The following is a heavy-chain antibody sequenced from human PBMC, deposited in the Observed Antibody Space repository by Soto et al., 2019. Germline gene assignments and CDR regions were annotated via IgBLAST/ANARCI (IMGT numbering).Heavy chain of an antibody. CDR1: GYTFTGYY. CDR3: ARKGSSSWYVDY. J-gene: IGHJ4*02. D-gene: IGHD6-13*01. Sequence: ASVKVSCKASGYTFTGYYMHWVRQAPGQGLEWMGWINPNSGGTNYAQKFQGWVTMTRDTSISTAYMELSRLRSDDTAVYYCARKGSSSWYVDYWGQGTLVTVSS. V-gene: IGHV1-2*04. CDR2: INPNSGGT.